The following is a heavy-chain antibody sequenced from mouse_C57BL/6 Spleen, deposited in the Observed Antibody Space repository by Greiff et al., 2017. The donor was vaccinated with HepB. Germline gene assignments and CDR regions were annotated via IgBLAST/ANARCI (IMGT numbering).Heavy chain of an antibody. Sequence: QVQLQQSGPGLVAPSQSLSITCTVSGFSLTSYGVHWVRQPPGKGLEWLVVIWSDGSTTYNSALKSRLSISKDNSKSQVFLKMNSLQTDDTAMYYCARQGIYYDYFYAMDYWGQGTSVTVSS. CDR1: GFSLTSYG. CDR2: IWSDGST. J-gene: IGHJ4*01. V-gene: IGHV2-6-1*01. D-gene: IGHD2-4*01. CDR3: ARQGIYYDYFYAMDY.